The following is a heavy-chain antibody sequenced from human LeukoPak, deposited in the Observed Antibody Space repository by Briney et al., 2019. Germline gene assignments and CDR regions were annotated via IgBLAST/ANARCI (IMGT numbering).Heavy chain of an antibody. J-gene: IGHJ6*02. D-gene: IGHD6-19*01. V-gene: IGHV4-59*01. CDR3: ARSAFGYSSGWFYGIDV. CDR2: VYYSGST. Sequence: SETLSLTCTVSGGSISSYYWSWIRQPPGKGLEWIGYVYYSGSTNYNPSLKSRIIISVDTSKNQFSLKLSSVTAADTAVYYCARSAFGYSSGWFYGIDVWGQGTTVTVSS. CDR1: GGSISSYY.